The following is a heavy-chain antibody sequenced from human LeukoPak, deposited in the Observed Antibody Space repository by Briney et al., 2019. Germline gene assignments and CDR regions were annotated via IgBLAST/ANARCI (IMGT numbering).Heavy chain of an antibody. CDR3: ARNHYYVPGGSDT. CDR1: GFSFGTYS. D-gene: IGHD3-10*02. J-gene: IGHJ3*01. V-gene: IGHV3-21*01. CDR2: ISSSSIHV. Sequence: GGSLRLSCAGSGFSFGTYSMNWVRQAPGKGLEWVSSISSSSIHVNYTDSVKGRFTISRDNAKNSLYLQMNSLRGEDTAVYYCARNHYYVPGGSDTWGQGTIVTVSS.